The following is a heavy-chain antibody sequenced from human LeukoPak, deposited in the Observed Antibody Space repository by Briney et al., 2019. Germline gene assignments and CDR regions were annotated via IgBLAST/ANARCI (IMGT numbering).Heavy chain of an antibody. CDR1: GYTFTDYH. V-gene: IGHV1-2*02. CDR2: INPNSGDT. CDR3: ATLMAHLDY. Sequence: ASVKVSCKAFGYTFTDYHMHWVRQVPGQGLEWMGWINPNSGDTNYAQKFQGRVTMTRDTTISTANMELSRLRSDDTAVFYCATLMAHLDYWGQGTLVTVSS. J-gene: IGHJ4*02. D-gene: IGHD2-8*01.